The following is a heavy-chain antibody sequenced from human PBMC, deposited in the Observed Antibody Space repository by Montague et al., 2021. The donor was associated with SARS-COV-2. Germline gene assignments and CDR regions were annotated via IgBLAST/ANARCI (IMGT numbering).Heavy chain of an antibody. V-gene: IGHV2-70*01. CDR3: ARSRGVSSGYYESCFDY. D-gene: IGHD3-22*01. J-gene: IGHJ4*01. CDR1: GFSLSTSGMC. CDR2: IDWXXXK. Sequence: PALVKPTQTLTPTCTFSGFSLSTSGMCVSWIRQPPGKALEWLALIDWXXXKYYSTSLKTRLTISKDTSKNQVVLTMTNMDPVDTATYYCARSRGVSSGYYESCFDYWGQGTLVTVSS.